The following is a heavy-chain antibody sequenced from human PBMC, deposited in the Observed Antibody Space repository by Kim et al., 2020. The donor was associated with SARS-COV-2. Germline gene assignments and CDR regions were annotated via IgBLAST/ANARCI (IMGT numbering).Heavy chain of an antibody. CDR2: IYYSGST. CDR1: GGSISSSSYY. V-gene: IGHV4-39*07. J-gene: IGHJ4*02. CDR3: ARDPGGYSYGHRDY. Sequence: SETLSLTCTVSGGSISSSSYYWGWIRQPPGKGLEWIGSIYYSGSTYYNPSLKSRVTISVDTSKNQFSLKLSSVTAADTAVYYCARDPGGYSYGHRDYWGQGTLVTVSS. D-gene: IGHD5-18*01.